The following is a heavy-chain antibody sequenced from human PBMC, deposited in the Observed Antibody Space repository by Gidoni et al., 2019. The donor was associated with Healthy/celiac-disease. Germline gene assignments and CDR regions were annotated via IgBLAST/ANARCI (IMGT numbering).Heavy chain of an antibody. CDR1: GFTFSSYA. J-gene: IGHJ6*02. CDR2: ISSNGGST. V-gene: IGHV3-64D*06. D-gene: IGHD5-12*01. CDR3: VKGGDGYNFGYYYGMDV. Sequence: VQLVESGGGLVQPGWSLRLSCSASGFTFSSYAMHWVRQAPGKGLEYVSAISSNGGSTYYADSVKGRFTISRDNSKNTLYLQMSSLRAEDTAVYYCVKGGDGYNFGYYYGMDVWGQGTTVTVSS.